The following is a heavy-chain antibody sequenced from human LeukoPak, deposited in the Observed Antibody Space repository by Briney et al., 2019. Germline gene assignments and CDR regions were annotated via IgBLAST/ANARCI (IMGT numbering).Heavy chain of an antibody. J-gene: IGHJ6*03. CDR1: GYTLTSYY. CDR2: ISPSGGST. D-gene: IGHD2-21*01. Sequence: ASVKVSCKASGYTLTSYYMHWVRQAPGQGLEWMAIISPSGGSTFYAQKFQGRVTMTRDMSTRTVYMELSSLRAEDAAVYYCARGLASYMDVWGKGTTVTVSS. V-gene: IGHV1-46*01. CDR3: ARGLASYMDV.